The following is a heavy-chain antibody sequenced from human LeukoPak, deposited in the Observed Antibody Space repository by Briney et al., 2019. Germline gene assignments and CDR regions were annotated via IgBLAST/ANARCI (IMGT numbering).Heavy chain of an antibody. D-gene: IGHD3-22*01. J-gene: IGHJ3*02. V-gene: IGHV5-51*01. CDR1: GYSFTSYW. Sequence: GESLKISCKGSGYSFTSYWIGWVRQMPGKGLEWMGIIYPGDSDTRYSPSFQGQVTISADKSISTAYLQWSSLKASDTAMYYCVRGRYSGYYFYDAFDIWGQGSMVTVSS. CDR3: VRGRYSGYYFYDAFDI. CDR2: IYPGDSDT.